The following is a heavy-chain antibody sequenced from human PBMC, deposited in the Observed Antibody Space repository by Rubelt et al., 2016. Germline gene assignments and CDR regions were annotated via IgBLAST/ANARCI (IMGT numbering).Heavy chain of an antibody. V-gene: IGHV4-59*01. Sequence: QLQLQESGPGLVKPSETLSLTCTVSGGSISSYYWSWIRQPPGKGLEWIGYTYYSGSTNYNPSLKRWVTIALETANTQCSLKLRSVTAADTAVYYCAIDLGIAVAGGYYYYGMDVWGQGTTVTVSS. CDR1: GGSISSYY. CDR3: AIDLGIAVAGGYYYYGMDV. J-gene: IGHJ6*02. CDR2: TYYSGST. D-gene: IGHD6-19*01.